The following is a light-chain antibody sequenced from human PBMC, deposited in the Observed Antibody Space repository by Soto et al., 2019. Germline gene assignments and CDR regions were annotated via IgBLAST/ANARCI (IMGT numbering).Light chain of an antibody. Sequence: DIVMTQSPDSLAVSLGERATINCKSSQSVLYSSNNKNYLAWYQQKPGQPPNLLIYWASTRESGVPDRLSGSGSGTDFTLTISSLQAEDVAVYYCQQYYTTPYTFGQGTQLEIK. CDR3: QQYYTTPYT. CDR2: WAS. V-gene: IGKV4-1*01. J-gene: IGKJ2*01. CDR1: QSVLYSSNNKNY.